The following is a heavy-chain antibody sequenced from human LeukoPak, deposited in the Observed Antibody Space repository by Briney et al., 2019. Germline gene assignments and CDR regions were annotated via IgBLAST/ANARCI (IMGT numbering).Heavy chain of an antibody. J-gene: IGHJ4*02. CDR1: GFTISDYA. D-gene: IGHD1-14*01. Sequence: GGSLRLSCAASGFTISDYAMYWVRQAPGKGLVWVSRFTADGSSTIYADSVVGRFTVSRDIAKNTLYLQMYSLRAEDTAVYYCARAQMGTPTDCWGQGTLVTVSS. V-gene: IGHV3-74*01. CDR3: ARAQMGTPTDC. CDR2: FTADGSST.